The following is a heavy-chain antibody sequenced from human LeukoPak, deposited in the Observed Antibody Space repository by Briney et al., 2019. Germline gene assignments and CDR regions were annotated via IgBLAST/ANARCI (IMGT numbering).Heavy chain of an antibody. CDR2: INHSGST. V-gene: IGHV4-34*01. CDR1: GGSFGGYY. D-gene: IGHD3-10*01. Sequence: PSETLSLTCAVYGGSFGGYYWSWIRQPPGKGLEWIGEINHSGSTNYNPSLKSRVTISVDTSKNQFSLKLSSVTAADTAVYYCARRAYGSGRRYWGQGTLVTVSS. J-gene: IGHJ4*02. CDR3: ARRAYGSGRRY.